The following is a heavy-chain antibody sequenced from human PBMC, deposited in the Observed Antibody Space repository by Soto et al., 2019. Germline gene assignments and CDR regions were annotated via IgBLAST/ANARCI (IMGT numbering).Heavy chain of an antibody. D-gene: IGHD5-18*01. Sequence: QVQLVESGGGVVQPGRSLRLSCAASGFTFSSYAMHWVRQAPGKGLEWVAVISYDGSNKYYADSVKGRFIISRDNSKNTLYLQMNSLRAEDTAVYYCARGSWIQLWLSGSLDYWGQGTLVTVSS. J-gene: IGHJ4*02. CDR3: ARGSWIQLWLSGSLDY. CDR2: ISYDGSNK. CDR1: GFTFSSYA. V-gene: IGHV3-30-3*01.